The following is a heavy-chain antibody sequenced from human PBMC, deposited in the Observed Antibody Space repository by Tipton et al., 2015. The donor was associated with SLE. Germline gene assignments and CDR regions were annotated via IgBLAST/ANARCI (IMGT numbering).Heavy chain of an antibody. CDR2: INHSGST. J-gene: IGHJ5*02. CDR3: AGTYCGDYVWCDP. V-gene: IGHV4-34*01. Sequence: LRLSCAVYGGSFSGYYWSWIRQPPGKGLEWIGEINHSGSTNYNPSLKSRVTISVDTSKNQFSLKLSSVTAADTAVYYCAGTYCGDYVWCDPWGQGILVTVSS. D-gene: IGHD4-17*01. CDR1: GGSFSGYY.